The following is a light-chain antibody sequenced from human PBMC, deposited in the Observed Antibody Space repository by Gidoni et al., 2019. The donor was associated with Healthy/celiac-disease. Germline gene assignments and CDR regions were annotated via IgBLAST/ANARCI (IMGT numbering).Light chain of an antibody. V-gene: IGKV1-5*03. Sequence: DIQMTQSPSTLSASVGDRVTITCRASQSISSWLAWYQQKPGKAPKLLIYKASSLESGAPSRFSGSGSGTEFTLTISSLQPDDFATYYCQQYKAFGPGTKVDIK. CDR3: QQYKA. CDR2: KAS. CDR1: QSISSW. J-gene: IGKJ3*01.